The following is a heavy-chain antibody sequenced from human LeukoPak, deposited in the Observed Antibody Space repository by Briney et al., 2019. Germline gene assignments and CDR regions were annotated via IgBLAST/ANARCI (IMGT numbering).Heavy chain of an antibody. D-gene: IGHD3-9*01. J-gene: IGHJ4*02. V-gene: IGHV3-43*01. Sequence: GGSLRLSCAASGFTFDRFTIHWVRQTPGKGLEWVSLINRRGHTFYADSVKGRFIISRDNSRNSVFLQMNSLRPEDTALYHCAKEVDCPFDCLFFHSWGQGTLVTVSS. CDR1: GFTFDRFT. CDR2: INRRGHT. CDR3: AKEVDCPFDCLFFHS.